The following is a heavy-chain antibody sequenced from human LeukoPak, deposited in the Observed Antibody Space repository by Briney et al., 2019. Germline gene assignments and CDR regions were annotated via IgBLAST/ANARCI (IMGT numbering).Heavy chain of an antibody. CDR2: INPNSGGT. J-gene: IGHJ4*02. V-gene: IGHV1-2*04. CDR1: GGTFTGYY. D-gene: IGHD4-17*01. Sequence: ASVKVSCKASGGTFTGYYMHWVRQAPGQGLEWMGWINPNSGGTNYAQKFQGWVTMTRDTSISTAYMELSRLRSDDTAVYYCARAAYGDYQSHFDYWGQGTLVTVSS. CDR3: ARAAYGDYQSHFDY.